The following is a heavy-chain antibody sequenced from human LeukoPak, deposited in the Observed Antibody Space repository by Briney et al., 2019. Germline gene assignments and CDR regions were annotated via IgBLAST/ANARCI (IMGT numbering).Heavy chain of an antibody. CDR1: GYTLTDYY. CDR2: INPNSGAT. Sequence: AASVKVSCKASGYTLTDYYLQWVRQAPGQGLNWMGWINPNSGATYYAQSFQARVTMTRDTSIGSGYMELTGLESDDTAVYYCARGRRILGGPENAGDFFDYWGQGSLVTVSS. V-gene: IGHV1-2*02. D-gene: IGHD3-16*01. CDR3: ARGRRILGGPENAGDFFDY. J-gene: IGHJ4*01.